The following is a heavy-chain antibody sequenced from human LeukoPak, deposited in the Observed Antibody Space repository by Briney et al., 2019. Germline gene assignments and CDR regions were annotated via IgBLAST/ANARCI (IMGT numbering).Heavy chain of an antibody. CDR1: GYTFTGYY. Sequence: GASVKVSCKASGYTFTGYYMHWVRQAPGQGLEWMGRINPSSGGTNYAQKFQGRVTMTRDTSISTAYMELSRLRSDDTAVYYCATGQYYYDSSGYYYPDYWGQGTLVTVSS. V-gene: IGHV1-2*06. CDR3: ATGQYYYDSSGYYYPDY. CDR2: INPSSGGT. D-gene: IGHD3-22*01. J-gene: IGHJ4*02.